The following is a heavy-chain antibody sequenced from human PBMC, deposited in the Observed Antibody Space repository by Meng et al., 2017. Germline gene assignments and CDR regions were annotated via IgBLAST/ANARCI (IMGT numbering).Heavy chain of an antibody. CDR3: ASLLGKRGEYYYYGMDV. CDR1: GGSFSGYY. CDR2: INHSGST. Sequence: SETLSLTCAVYGGSFSGYYWSWIRQPPGKGLEWIGEINHSGSTNYNPSLKSRVTISVDTSKNQFSLKLSSVTAADTVVYYCASLLGKRGEYYYYGMDVWGQGTTVTVSS. D-gene: IGHD7-27*01. J-gene: IGHJ6*02. V-gene: IGHV4-34*01.